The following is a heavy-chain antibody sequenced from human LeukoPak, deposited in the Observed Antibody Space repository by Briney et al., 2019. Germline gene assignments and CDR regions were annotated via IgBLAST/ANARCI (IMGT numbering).Heavy chain of an antibody. Sequence: GGSLRLSCAASGFTFSSYWMSWVRQAPGKGLEWVANIKQDGSEKYYADSVKGRFTISKDNSKNTLYLQMNSLRAEDTAVYYCAKDTSAMAYYYYGMDVWGQGTTVTVSS. CDR1: GFTFSSYW. CDR3: AKDTSAMAYYYYGMDV. V-gene: IGHV3-7*01. D-gene: IGHD5-18*01. J-gene: IGHJ6*02. CDR2: IKQDGSEK.